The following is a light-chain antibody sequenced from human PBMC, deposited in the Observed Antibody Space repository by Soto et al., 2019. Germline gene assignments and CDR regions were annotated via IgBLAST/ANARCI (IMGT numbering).Light chain of an antibody. J-gene: IGKJ1*01. CDR1: QSVSSIY. V-gene: IGKV3-20*01. Sequence: EIVLTQSPGTLSLSPGERSTLSCMAGQSVSSIYLAWYQQKTGQATRLLIYGSSSRATGIPDRLSGSGSGKDFTITISRLEPEDFAVYYCQQFGSSPQTFGQGTKVAIK. CDR2: GSS. CDR3: QQFGSSPQT.